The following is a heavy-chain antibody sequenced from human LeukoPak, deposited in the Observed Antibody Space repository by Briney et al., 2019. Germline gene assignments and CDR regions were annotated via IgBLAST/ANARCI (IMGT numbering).Heavy chain of an antibody. Sequence: GGSLRLSCAASGFIFSDAWMTWVRQAPGKGLEWVGSIKRKADGAPTDYAAPVQGRFTISRDDSKNTLYLQMNSLKIEDTAVYFCSTNQALDIWGQGTKVTVSS. CDR1: GFIFSDAW. J-gene: IGHJ3*02. V-gene: IGHV3-15*01. CDR2: IKRKADGAPT. CDR3: STNQALDI.